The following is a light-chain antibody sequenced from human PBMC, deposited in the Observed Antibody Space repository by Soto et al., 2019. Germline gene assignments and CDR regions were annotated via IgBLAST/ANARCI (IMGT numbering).Light chain of an antibody. V-gene: IGKV1-39*01. CDR2: AAS. CDR3: QQFYNYPRT. Sequence: DIQMTQSPSSLSASVGDRVTITCRASQSITNYLNWYQQKPGKAPKLLIYAASSLQSGVPSRFSGSGSGTEFTLTISSLQPEDFATYYCQQFYNYPRTFGQGTKVDIK. J-gene: IGKJ1*01. CDR1: QSITNY.